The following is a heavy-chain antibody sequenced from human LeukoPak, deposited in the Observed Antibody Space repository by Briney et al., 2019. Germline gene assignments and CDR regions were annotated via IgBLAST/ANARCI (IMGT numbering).Heavy chain of an antibody. CDR2: IWFDGSNQ. J-gene: IGHJ3*01. CDR1: GFTFSTNG. CDR3: ARDRGSGDSFDL. Sequence: PGGSLRLSCAASGFTFSTNGMHWVRQAPGKGLEWVAVIWFDGSNQYYVDSVRGRFSISRDNSKNTLYLQMNTLRAEDTGVYYCARDRGSGDSFDLWGQGAMVTVSS. D-gene: IGHD6-19*01. V-gene: IGHV3-33*01.